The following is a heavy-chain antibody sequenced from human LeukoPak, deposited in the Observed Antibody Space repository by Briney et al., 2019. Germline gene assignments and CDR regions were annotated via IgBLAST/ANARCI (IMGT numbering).Heavy chain of an antibody. CDR2: LNWNGGST. CDR1: GFTFYDYG. CDR3: ARVKLLYGSGIGDAFDI. V-gene: IGHV3-20*04. J-gene: IGHJ3*02. D-gene: IGHD3-10*01. Sequence: GGSLRLSCAASGFTFYDYGMSWVRQAPGKGLEWVSCLNWNGGSTGYEDSVKGRFTISRDKTKNSLYLQMNSPRAEDTALYYCARVKLLYGSGIGDAFDIWGQGTMVTVSS.